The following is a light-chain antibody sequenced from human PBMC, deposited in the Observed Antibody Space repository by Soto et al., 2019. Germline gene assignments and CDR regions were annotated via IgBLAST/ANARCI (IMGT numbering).Light chain of an antibody. J-gene: IGKJ1*01. Sequence: IVLTQSPGTLSLSPGEKATLSCRASQSVSSSYLAGYQQKPGQPPRLLIYGAASTATGIPDRFSGSGSGTDFTLTISRLEPEDFAVYYCQQYGSTTPWTFGQGTKVDIK. CDR1: QSVSSSY. CDR2: GAA. V-gene: IGKV3-20*01. CDR3: QQYGSTTPWT.